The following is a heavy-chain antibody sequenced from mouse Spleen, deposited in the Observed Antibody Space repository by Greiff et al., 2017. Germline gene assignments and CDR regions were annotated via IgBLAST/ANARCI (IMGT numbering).Heavy chain of an antibody. CDR3: ATYGNYGFFAY. D-gene: IGHD2-1*01. V-gene: IGHV5-9-4*01. J-gene: IGHJ3*01. Sequence: EVQGVESGGGLVKPGGSLKLSCAASGFTFSSYAMSWVRQSPEKRLEWVAEISSGGSYTYYPDTVTGRFTISRDNAKNTLYLEMSSLRSEDTAMYYCATYGNYGFFAYWGQGTLVTVSA. CDR2: ISSGGSYT. CDR1: GFTFSSYA.